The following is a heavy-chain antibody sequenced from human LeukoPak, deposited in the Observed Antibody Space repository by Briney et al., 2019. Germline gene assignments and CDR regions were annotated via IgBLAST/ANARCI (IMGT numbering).Heavy chain of an antibody. CDR2: INHSGST. CDR1: GGSFSGYY. CDR3: ASLANYCSGGSCYYFGYYYGMDV. D-gene: IGHD2-15*01. J-gene: IGHJ6*02. Sequence: SETLSLTCAVYGGSFSGYYWSWIRQPPGKGLEWIGEINHSGSTNYNPSLKSRVTISVDTSKNQFSLKLSSVTAADTAVYYCASLANYCSGGSCYYFGYYYGMDVWGQGTTVTVSS. V-gene: IGHV4-34*01.